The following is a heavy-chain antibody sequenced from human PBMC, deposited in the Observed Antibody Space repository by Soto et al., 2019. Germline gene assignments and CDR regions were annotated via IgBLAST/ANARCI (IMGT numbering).Heavy chain of an antibody. CDR1: GGSFSAYY. V-gene: IGHV4-34*09. CDR3: ARSVFP. Sequence: TLSLTCAVYGGSFSAYYWTWIRQPPGKGLEWIGEINHSGSTNYNPSLKSRVTISVDTSKNQFSLKLSSVTAADTAVYYCARSVFPWGQGTLVTVSS. J-gene: IGHJ5*02. CDR2: INHSGST.